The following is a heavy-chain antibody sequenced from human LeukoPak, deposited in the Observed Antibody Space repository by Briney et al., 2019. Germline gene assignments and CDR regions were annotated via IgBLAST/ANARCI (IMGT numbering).Heavy chain of an antibody. CDR2: TYYRSKWHN. Sequence: SQTLSLTCAISGDSVSRDGAAWTWIRQSPSRGLEWLGRTYYRSKWHNECAVSVRGRMAISPDTSKNQFSLHLSSVTPEDTAVYFCARDTLAAADSWGQGALVTVSS. J-gene: IGHJ4*02. CDR1: GDSVSRDGAA. CDR3: ARDTLAAADS. V-gene: IGHV6-1*01. D-gene: IGHD6-25*01.